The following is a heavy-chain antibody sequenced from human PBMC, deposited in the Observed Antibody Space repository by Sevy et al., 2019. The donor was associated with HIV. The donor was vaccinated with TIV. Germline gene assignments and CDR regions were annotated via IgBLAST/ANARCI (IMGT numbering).Heavy chain of an antibody. CDR3: TARLVFCSSTSCYRGPFDY. J-gene: IGHJ4*02. D-gene: IGHD2-2*01. CDR2: IKSKTDGGTT. CDR1: GFTFSNAW. Sequence: GGSLRLSCAASGFTFSNAWMSWVRQAPGKGLEWVGRIKSKTDGGTTDYAAPVKGRFTISIDDPKNTLYLQMNSLKTQETAVYYCTARLVFCSSTSCYRGPFDYWGQGTLVTVSS. V-gene: IGHV3-15*01.